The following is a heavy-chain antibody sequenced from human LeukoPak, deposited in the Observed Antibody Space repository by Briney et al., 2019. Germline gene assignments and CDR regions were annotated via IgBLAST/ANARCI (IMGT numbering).Heavy chain of an antibody. CDR2: ISSSGSTI. CDR3: AREGHSPYYYYYYMDV. CDR1: GFTFSSYA. V-gene: IGHV3-11*04. Sequence: GGSLRLSCAASGFTFSSYAMSWIRQAPGKGLEWVSYISSSGSTIYYADSVKGRFTISRDNAKNSLYLQMNSLRAEDTAVYYCAREGHSPYYYYYYMDVWGKGTTVTVSS. J-gene: IGHJ6*03. D-gene: IGHD1-26*01.